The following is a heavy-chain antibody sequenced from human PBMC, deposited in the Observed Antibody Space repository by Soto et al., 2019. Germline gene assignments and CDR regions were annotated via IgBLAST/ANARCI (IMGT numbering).Heavy chain of an antibody. V-gene: IGHV3-48*01. CDR1: GFTFSSYS. Sequence: GGSLRLSCAASGFTFSSYSMNWVRQAPGKGLEWVSYISSSSSTIYYADSVKGRFTISRDNAKNSLYLQMNSLRAEDTAVYYCARVVRGYNYKGYYYYYYMDVWGKGTTVTVSS. D-gene: IGHD3-10*01. J-gene: IGHJ6*03. CDR2: ISSSSSTI. CDR3: ARVVRGYNYKGYYYYYYMDV.